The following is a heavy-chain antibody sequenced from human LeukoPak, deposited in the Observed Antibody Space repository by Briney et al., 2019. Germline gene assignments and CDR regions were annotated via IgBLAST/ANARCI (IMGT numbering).Heavy chain of an antibody. V-gene: IGHV4-59*01. CDR3: ARGLAYYYDSSGYYGAFDI. CDR1: GGSISSYY. D-gene: IGHD3-22*01. CDR2: IDYIGST. Sequence: SETLSLTCTVSGGSISSYYWTWIRQPPGKGLEWIGYIDYIGSTNYNPSLKSRVTISVDTSKNQFSLKLSSVTAADTAVYYCARGLAYYYDSSGYYGAFDIWGQGTMVTVSS. J-gene: IGHJ3*02.